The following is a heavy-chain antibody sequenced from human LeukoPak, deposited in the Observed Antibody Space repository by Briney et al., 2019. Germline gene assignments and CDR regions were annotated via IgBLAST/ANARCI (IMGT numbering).Heavy chain of an antibody. Sequence: SETLSLTCTVSGGSISTPGYYWGWIRRPPGKGLEWIGSLYHSGSTYYKPSLKSRATVSVDRSKNQCSLKLRSVTAADTAVYYCARHALATVTDPSFDYWGQGTLVTVSS. J-gene: IGHJ4*02. CDR2: LYHSGST. CDR1: GGSISTPGYY. D-gene: IGHD2-21*02. CDR3: ARHALATVTDPSFDY. V-gene: IGHV4-39*01.